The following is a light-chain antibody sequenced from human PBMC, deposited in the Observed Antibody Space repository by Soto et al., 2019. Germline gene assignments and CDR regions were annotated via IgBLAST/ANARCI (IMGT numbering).Light chain of an antibody. CDR1: SSDVGSYNL. J-gene: IGLJ1*01. V-gene: IGLV2-23*01. Sequence: QSVLTQPASVSGSPGQSITISCTGTSSDVGSYNLVSWYQQHPGKAPKLMIYEGNKRPSGVSNRFSGSKSANTASLTISGLQTDDEADYYCCSYAGTNTFVVGTGTKLTVL. CDR2: EGN. CDR3: CSYAGTNTFV.